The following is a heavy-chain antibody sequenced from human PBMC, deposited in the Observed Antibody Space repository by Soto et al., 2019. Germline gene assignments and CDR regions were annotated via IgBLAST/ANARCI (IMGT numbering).Heavy chain of an antibody. CDR2: IRHSGNT. J-gene: IGHJ4*02. Sequence: QVQLQESGPGLVKPSGTLSLTCAVSGGSISSSNWWSWVRQPPGNGLEWIGEIRHSGNTNYNPSLKSRVTMSVDKSTDQFSLKLGSVTAADTAVYFCARTRGGYDYGPRDYWGQGALVTVSS. D-gene: IGHD5-18*01. CDR3: ARTRGGYDYGPRDY. V-gene: IGHV4-4*02. CDR1: GGSISSSNW.